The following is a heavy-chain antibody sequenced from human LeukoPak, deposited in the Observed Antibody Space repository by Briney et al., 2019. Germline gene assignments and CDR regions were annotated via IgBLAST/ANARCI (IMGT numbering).Heavy chain of an antibody. CDR3: ARSVVTLYWYFDL. V-gene: IGHV4-59*01. CDR1: GGTISGYY. J-gene: IGHJ2*01. Sequence: SETLSLTCTVSGGTISGYYYNWIRQPPGKGLEWIGYIYYSGSTNYNPSLKSRVTISLDTSKNQFSLKLSSVTTADTAVYYCARSVVTLYWYFDLWGRGTLVTVSS. CDR2: IYYSGST. D-gene: IGHD4-23*01.